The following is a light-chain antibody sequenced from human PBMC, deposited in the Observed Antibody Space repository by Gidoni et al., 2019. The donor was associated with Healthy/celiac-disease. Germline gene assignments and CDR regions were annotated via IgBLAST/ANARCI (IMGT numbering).Light chain of an antibody. J-gene: IGLJ2*01. V-gene: IGLV3-21*02. CDR2: EDS. CDR1: NIGSKS. Sequence: SYVLTQPPSVSVAPGQTARITCGGNNIGSKSVHWYQQKPGQAPVLVVYEDSDRPSGIPERFSGSNSGNTATLTISRVEAGDEADYYCQVWDSSSESVVFGGGTKLTVL. CDR3: QVWDSSSESVV.